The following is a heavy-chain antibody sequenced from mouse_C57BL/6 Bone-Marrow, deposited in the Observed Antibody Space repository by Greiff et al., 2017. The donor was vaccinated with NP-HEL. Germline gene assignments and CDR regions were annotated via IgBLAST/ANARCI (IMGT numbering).Heavy chain of an antibody. V-gene: IGHV3-3*01. D-gene: IGHD2-3*01. CDR2: TFYSGIT. CDR1: GFSINSDCY. CDR3: ARAAGYSYYYAMDY. J-gene: IGHJ4*01. Sequence: EVQLQQSGPSLVRPSQTLSLTCTVTGFSINSDCYWIWIRQFPGNKLEYIGYTFYSGITYYNPSLESRTYITRDTSKNQFSLKLSSVTTEDTATYYCARAAGYSYYYAMDYWGQGTSVTVSS.